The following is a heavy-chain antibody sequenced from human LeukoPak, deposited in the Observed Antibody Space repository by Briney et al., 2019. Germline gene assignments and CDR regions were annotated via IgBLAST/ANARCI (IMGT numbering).Heavy chain of an antibody. CDR1: GFTFSSYS. D-gene: IGHD7-27*01. J-gene: IGHJ4*02. CDR3: ARELVNWDHDTPLDY. Sequence: GGSLRLSCAASGFTFSSYSMTWVRQAPGKGMEWVSSISSSSSYIYYADSVKGRFTISRDNAKNSLYLQMNSLRAEDTAVYYCARELVNWDHDTPLDYWGQGTLVTVSS. V-gene: IGHV3-21*01. CDR2: ISSSSSYI.